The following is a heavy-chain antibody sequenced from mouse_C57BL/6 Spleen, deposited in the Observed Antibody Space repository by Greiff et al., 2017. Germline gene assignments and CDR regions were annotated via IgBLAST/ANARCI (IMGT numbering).Heavy chain of an antibody. CDR3: ARGEYFDV. V-gene: IGHV5-6*01. J-gene: IGHJ1*03. CDR2: ISSGGSYT. CDR1: GFTFSSYG. Sequence: EVKLMESGGDLVKPGGSLKLSCAASGFTFSSYGMSWVRQTPDKRLEWVATISSGGSYTYYPDSVKGRFTISRDNAQNTLYRQMSSLKSEDTAMYYCARGEYFDVWGTGTTVTVSS.